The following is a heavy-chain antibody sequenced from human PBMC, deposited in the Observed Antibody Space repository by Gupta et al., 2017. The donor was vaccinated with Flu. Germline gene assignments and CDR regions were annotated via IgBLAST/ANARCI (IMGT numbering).Heavy chain of an antibody. CDR3: ARAPYYFEY. J-gene: IGHJ4*02. CDR2: YGGTT. Sequence: YGGTTEYAASVKGRFTISRDDSKGIAYLQMNSLATEDTAVYYCARAPYYFEYWGQGTLVTVS. V-gene: IGHV3-49*02.